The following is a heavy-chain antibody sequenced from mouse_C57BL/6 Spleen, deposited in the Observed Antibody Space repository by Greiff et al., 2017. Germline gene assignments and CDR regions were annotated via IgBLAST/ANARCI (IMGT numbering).Heavy chain of an antibody. J-gene: IGHJ1*03. CDR1: GFTFSSYA. D-gene: IGHD1-1*01. CDR2: ISDGGSYT. Sequence: EVKLMESGGGLVKPGGSLKLSCAASGFTFSSYAMSWVRQTPEKRLEWVATISDGGSYTYYPDNVKGRFTISRDNAKNNLYREMSHLKSEDTAMYYGARDRTTGVEDWYFDVWGTGTTVTVSS. CDR3: ARDRTTGVEDWYFDV. V-gene: IGHV5-4*01.